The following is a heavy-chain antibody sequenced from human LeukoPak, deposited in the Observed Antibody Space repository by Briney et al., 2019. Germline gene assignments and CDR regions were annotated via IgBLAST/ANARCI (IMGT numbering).Heavy chain of an antibody. CDR3: ARGPPYYDFWSVSFDP. J-gene: IGHJ5*02. CDR1: GGSISSGGYY. V-gene: IGHV4-61*08. D-gene: IGHD3-3*01. CDR2: IYYSGST. Sequence: SQTLSLTCTVSGGSISSGGYYWSWIRQPPGKGLEWIGYIYYSGSTNYNPSLKSRVTISVDTSKNQFSLKLSSVTAADTAVYYCARGPPYYDFWSVSFDPWGQGTLVTVSS.